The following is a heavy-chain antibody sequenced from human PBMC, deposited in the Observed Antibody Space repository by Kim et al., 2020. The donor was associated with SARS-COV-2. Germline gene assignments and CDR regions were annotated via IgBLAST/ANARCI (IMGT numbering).Heavy chain of an antibody. CDR3: ARVLLDFSSMDLRVQWLGGAYYYGMDV. J-gene: IGHJ6*02. V-gene: IGHV3-48*03. Sequence: GGSLRLSCAASGFTFSSYEMNWVRQAPGKGLEWVSYISSSGSTIYYADSVKGRFTISRDNAKNSLYLQMNSLRAEDTAVYYCARVLLDFSSMDLRVQWLGGAYYYGMDVWGQGTTVTVSS. CDR2: ISSSGSTI. D-gene: IGHD3-22*01. CDR1: GFTFSSYE.